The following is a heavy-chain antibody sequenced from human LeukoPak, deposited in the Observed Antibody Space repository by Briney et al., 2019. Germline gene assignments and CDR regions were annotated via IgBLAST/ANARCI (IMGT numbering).Heavy chain of an antibody. V-gene: IGHV3-49*04. J-gene: IGHJ3*02. CDR3: SRFYSSGWASCAFDI. CDR2: IRNKANGGTT. CDR1: GFTFSDYA. D-gene: IGHD3-22*01. Sequence: GGSLRLSCTTSGFTFSDYAVSWVRQAPGKGLEWIGFIRNKANGGTTEYAASVKGRFTISRDDSKTIAHLQMSSLKTEDTAVYYCSRFYSSGWASCAFDIWGQGTMVTVSS.